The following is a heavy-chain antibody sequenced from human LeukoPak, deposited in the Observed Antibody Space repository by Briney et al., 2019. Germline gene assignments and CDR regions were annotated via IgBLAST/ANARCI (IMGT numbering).Heavy chain of an antibody. V-gene: IGHV4-61*01. J-gene: IGHJ6*02. CDR1: GGSVSSNIYY. D-gene: IGHD1-26*01. CDR3: ARAVGATTFRSYYYYGMDV. Sequence: SETLSLTCTVSGGSVSSNIYYWNWIRQPPGKGLEWIGYIYYSGSTNYNPSLKSRVTISVDTSKNQFSLKLSSVTAADTAVYYCARAVGATTFRSYYYYGMDVWGQGATVTVSS. CDR2: IYYSGST.